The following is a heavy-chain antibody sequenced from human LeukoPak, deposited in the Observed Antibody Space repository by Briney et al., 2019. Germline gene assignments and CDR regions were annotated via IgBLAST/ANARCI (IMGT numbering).Heavy chain of an antibody. CDR1: GGSFSGYY. J-gene: IGHJ6*02. CDR3: ASSGRDCYGMDV. V-gene: IGHV4-34*01. CDR2: INHSGST. Sequence: SETLSLTCAVYGGSFSGYYWSWIRQPPGKGLEWIGEINHSGSTNYNPSLKSRVTISVDTSKNQFSLKLSSVTAADTAVYYCASSGRDCYGMDVWGQGTTVTVSS. D-gene: IGHD6-19*01.